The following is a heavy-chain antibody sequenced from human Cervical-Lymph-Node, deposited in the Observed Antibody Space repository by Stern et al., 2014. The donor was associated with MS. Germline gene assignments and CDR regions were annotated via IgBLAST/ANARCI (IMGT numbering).Heavy chain of an antibody. CDR2: LYYSGST. CDR3: ARGGEYYDSSGYSLLDY. Sequence: QVQLQESGPGLVKPSQTLSLTCTVSGGSISSGDYYWSWIRQPPGKGLEWIGYLYYSGSTYNNPSLKSRVHISVATSKNQFSLKLSSVTAADTAVYYCARGGEYYDSSGYSLLDYWGQGTLVTVSS. J-gene: IGHJ4*02. V-gene: IGHV4-30-4*01. D-gene: IGHD3-22*01. CDR1: GGSISSGDYY.